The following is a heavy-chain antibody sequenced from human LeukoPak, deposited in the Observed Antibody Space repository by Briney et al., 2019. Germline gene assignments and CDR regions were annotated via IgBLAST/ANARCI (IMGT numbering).Heavy chain of an antibody. Sequence: PSETLSLTCIVSGVSISSYYCSWIRQPPGKGLEWIGFIYYSGTTTYNPSLKSRVTISLDTSKNQFSLKLSSVTAADTAVYYCARGRITGHNYYYYMDVWGKGTTVTVSS. CDR1: GVSISSYY. CDR2: IYYSGTT. J-gene: IGHJ6*03. V-gene: IGHV4-59*12. CDR3: ARGRITGHNYYYYMDV. D-gene: IGHD1-20*01.